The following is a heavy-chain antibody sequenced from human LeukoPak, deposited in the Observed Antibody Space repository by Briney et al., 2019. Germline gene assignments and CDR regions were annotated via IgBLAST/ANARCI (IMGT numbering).Heavy chain of an antibody. CDR2: IYTSGST. CDR3: ETAYDILTGYNY. CDR1: CGSISRYD. J-gene: IGHJ4*02. D-gene: IGHD3-9*01. Sequence: PSETLSLTCPVTCGSISRYDWSWIRQPAGKGLELIGRIYTSGSTNYNPSLKSRVTMSVDTSKNQFSLKLSSVTAADTFFFKRETAYDILTGYNYWGQGTLVTVSS. V-gene: IGHV4-4*07.